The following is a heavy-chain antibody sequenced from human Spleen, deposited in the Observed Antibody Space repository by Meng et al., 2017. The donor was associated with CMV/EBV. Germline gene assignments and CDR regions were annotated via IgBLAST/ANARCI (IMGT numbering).Heavy chain of an antibody. CDR3: ARSYAWYGAFEA. CDR1: GGSITSYW. Sequence: SETLSLTCTVSGGSITSYWWSWIRQPPGKGLEWIAYMYCSGSTNHNPSLKSRVTISVDTSKNQFSLRLSSVTAADTAVYHCARSYAWYGAFEASSQGTMVTVSS. CDR2: MYCSGST. J-gene: IGHJ3*01. V-gene: IGHV4-59*01. D-gene: IGHD6-13*01.